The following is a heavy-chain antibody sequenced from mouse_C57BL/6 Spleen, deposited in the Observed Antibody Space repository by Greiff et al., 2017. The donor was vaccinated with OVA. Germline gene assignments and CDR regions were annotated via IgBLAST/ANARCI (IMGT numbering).Heavy chain of an antibody. V-gene: IGHV1-50*01. J-gene: IGHJ2*01. CDR3: ARGDYDY. D-gene: IGHD2-4*01. Sequence: QVQLKQPGAELVKPGASVKLSCKASGYTFTSYWMQWVKQRPGQGLEWIGEIDPSDSYTNYNQKFKGKATLTVDTSSSTAYMQLSSLTSEDSAGYYCARGDYDYWGQGTTLTVSS. CDR2: IDPSDSYT. CDR1: GYTFTSYW.